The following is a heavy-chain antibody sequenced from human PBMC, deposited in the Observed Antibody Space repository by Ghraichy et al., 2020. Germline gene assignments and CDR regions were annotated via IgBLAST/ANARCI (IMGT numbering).Heavy chain of an antibody. J-gene: IGHJ4*02. V-gene: IGHV4-31*03. CDR3: ARSARQQLVIG. D-gene: IGHD6-13*01. Sequence: SETLSLTCTVSGGSISSGGYYWSWIRQHPGKGLEWIGYIYYSGSTYYNPSLKSRVTISVDTSKNQFSLKLSSVTAADTAVYYCARSARQQLVIGWGQGTLVTVSS. CDR2: IYYSGST. CDR1: GGSISSGGYY.